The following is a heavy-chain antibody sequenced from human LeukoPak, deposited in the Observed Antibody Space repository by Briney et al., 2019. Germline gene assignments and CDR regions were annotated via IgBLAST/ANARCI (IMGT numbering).Heavy chain of an antibody. V-gene: IGHV4-31*03. CDR2: IYYSGTT. Sequence: PSQTLSLTCTVSGGSISSGDYYWSWIRQHPGKGLEWIGDIYYSGTTHYNPSLKSRVTISVDTSKNQFSLKLSSVTAADTALYYCARLRVHPNDYCYYMDVWGKGTTVTVSS. D-gene: IGHD1-1*01. CDR3: ARLRVHPNDYCYYMDV. CDR1: GGSISSGDYY. J-gene: IGHJ6*03.